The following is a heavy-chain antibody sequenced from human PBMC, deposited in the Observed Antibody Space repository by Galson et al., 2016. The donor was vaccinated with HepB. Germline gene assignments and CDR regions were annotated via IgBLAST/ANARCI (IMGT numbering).Heavy chain of an antibody. CDR1: AFNIRKNY. CDR2: IYSDTST. D-gene: IGHD3-9*01. J-gene: IGHJ4*02. Sequence: SLRLSCAASAFNIRKNYMSWVRQAPGQGLEWVSTIYSDTSTYYADSVKGRFTISRDNSKNTLYLQMNSLRAEDTATYYCARVPDYSPTFFDYWGQGTLVTVSS. V-gene: IGHV3-53*01. CDR3: ARVPDYSPTFFDY.